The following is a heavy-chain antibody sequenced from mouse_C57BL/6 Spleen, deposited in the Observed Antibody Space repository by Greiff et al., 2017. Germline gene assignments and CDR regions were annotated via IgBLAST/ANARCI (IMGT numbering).Heavy chain of an antibody. V-gene: IGHV1-55*01. CDR3: ARSGYGNHWYFDV. CDR2: IYPGSGST. J-gene: IGHJ1*03. CDR1: GYTFTSYW. D-gene: IGHD2-10*02. Sequence: QVQLQQPGAELVQPGASVKMSCKASGYTFTSYWITWVKQRPGQGLEWIGDIYPGSGSTNYNEKFKSKATLTVDTSSSTAYMQLSSLTSEDSAVYYCARSGYGNHWYFDVWGKGTTVTVSS.